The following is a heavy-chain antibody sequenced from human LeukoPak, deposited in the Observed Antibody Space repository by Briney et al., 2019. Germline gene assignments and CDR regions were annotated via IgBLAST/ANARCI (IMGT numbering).Heavy chain of an antibody. Sequence: GGSLRLSCAASGFTFSSYWMHWVRQVPGKGLVWVSCINSDGRTTNYADSVKGRFTISRDNAKNTLYLQMNSLRAEDTAVYYCARDLQGGYSGYVLGYWGQGTLVTVSS. CDR2: INSDGRTT. CDR1: GFTFSSYW. V-gene: IGHV3-74*01. CDR3: ARDLQGGYSGYVLGY. D-gene: IGHD5-12*01. J-gene: IGHJ4*02.